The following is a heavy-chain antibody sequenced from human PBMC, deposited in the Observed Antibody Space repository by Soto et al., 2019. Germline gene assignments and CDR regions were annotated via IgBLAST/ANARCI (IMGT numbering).Heavy chain of an antibody. CDR3: ARQNIAAAGAEY. CDR2: IDPSDSKT. Sequence: EVQLVQSGAEVKKPGESLRISCKGSGYSFSHFWITWVRQMPGKGLEWMGRIDPSDSKTNYSPSFQGHVNISADKSIRTAYLQWSSLKASDTAMYDCARQNIAAAGAEYWGQGTLVTVSS. V-gene: IGHV5-10-1*01. CDR1: GYSFSHFW. D-gene: IGHD6-13*01. J-gene: IGHJ4*02.